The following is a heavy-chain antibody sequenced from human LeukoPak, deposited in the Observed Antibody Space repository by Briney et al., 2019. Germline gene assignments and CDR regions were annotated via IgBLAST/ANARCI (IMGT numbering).Heavy chain of an antibody. J-gene: IGHJ4*02. CDR3: AKGVEWELLPSSFDY. Sequence: GRSLRLSCAASGFTFDDYAMHWVRQAPGKGLEWVSGISWNSGSIGYADSVKGRFTISRDNAKNSLYLQMNGLRAEDTALYYCAKGVEWELLPSSFDYWGQGTLVTVSS. V-gene: IGHV3-9*01. CDR1: GFTFDDYA. CDR2: ISWNSGSI. D-gene: IGHD1-26*01.